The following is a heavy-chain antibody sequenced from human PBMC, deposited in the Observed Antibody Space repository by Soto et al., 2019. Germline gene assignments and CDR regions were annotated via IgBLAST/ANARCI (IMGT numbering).Heavy chain of an antibody. CDR1: GDSVSSNSAA. V-gene: IGHV6-1*01. D-gene: IGHD1-7*01. Sequence: PSQTLSLTCAISGDSVSSNSAAWIWIRQSPSRGLEWLGRTYYRSRWYNDYAVSVKSRITVNPDTSKNQFSLHLNSVTPEDTAVDYCVGTTSLKGYYMDVGKKGPTVTVSS. CDR3: VGTTSLKGYYMDV. CDR2: TYYRSRWYN. J-gene: IGHJ6*03.